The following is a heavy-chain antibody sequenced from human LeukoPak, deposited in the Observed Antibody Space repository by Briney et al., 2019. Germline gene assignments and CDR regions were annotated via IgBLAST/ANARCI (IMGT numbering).Heavy chain of an antibody. CDR1: GYSFTSYW. J-gene: IGHJ4*02. CDR2: IYPGDSDT. V-gene: IGHV5-51*01. CDR3: ARRAATTEDFDF. Sequence: GESLQISCKGSGYSFTSYWIGWVRPVPGKGLEWMGIIYPGDSDTRYSPSFQGQVTISADKSISTAYLQWSSLKASDTAIYYCARRAATTEDFDFWGQGTLVTVSS. D-gene: IGHD1-1*01.